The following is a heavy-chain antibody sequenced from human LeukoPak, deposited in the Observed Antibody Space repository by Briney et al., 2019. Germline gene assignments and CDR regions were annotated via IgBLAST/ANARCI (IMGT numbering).Heavy chain of an antibody. CDR3: ARGLYYYDSSGPYYFDY. D-gene: IGHD3-22*01. CDR2: MYHSGST. CDR1: GGSISSGGYS. J-gene: IGHJ4*02. V-gene: IGHV4-30-2*01. Sequence: PSETLSLTCAVSGGSISSGGYSWSWIRQPPGKGLEWIGYMYHSGSTYYNPSLKSRVTISVDRSKNQFSLKLSSVTAADTAVYYCARGLYYYDSSGPYYFDYWGQGTLVTVSS.